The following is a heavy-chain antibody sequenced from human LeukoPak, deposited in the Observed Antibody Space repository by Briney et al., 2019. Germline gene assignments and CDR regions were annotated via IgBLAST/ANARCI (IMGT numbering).Heavy chain of an antibody. CDR3: ARGLTIFGVVISGYNWFDP. CDR2: IIPIFGTA. D-gene: IGHD3-3*01. CDR1: GGTFSSHA. Sequence: SVKVSCKASGGTFSSHAISWVRQAPGQGLEWMGGIIPIFGTANYAQKFQGRVTITADESTSTAYMELSSLRSEDTAVYYCARGLTIFGVVISGYNWFDPWGQGTLVTVSS. V-gene: IGHV1-69*13. J-gene: IGHJ5*02.